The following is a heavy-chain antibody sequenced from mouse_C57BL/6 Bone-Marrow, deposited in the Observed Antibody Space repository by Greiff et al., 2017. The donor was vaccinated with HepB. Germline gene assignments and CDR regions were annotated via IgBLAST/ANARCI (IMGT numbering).Heavy chain of an antibody. V-gene: IGHV14-4*01. CDR2: IDPENGDT. CDR3: TKGGDYDPCAMDY. J-gene: IGHJ4*01. D-gene: IGHD2-4*01. Sequence: VQLQQSGAELVRPGASVKLSCTASGFNIKDDYMHWVKQRPEQGLEWIGWIDPENGDTEYASKFQGKATITADTSSNTAYLQLSSLTSEDTAVYYCTKGGDYDPCAMDYWGQGTSVTVSS. CDR1: GFNIKDDY.